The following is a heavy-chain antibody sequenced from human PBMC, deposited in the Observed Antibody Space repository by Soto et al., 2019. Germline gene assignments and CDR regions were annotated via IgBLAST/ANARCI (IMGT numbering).Heavy chain of an antibody. CDR1: GGSISSYY. Sequence: SETLSLTCTVSGGSISSYYWSWIRQPPGKGLEWIGYIYYSGSTNYNPSLKSRVTISVDTSKNQFSLKLSSVTAADTAVYYCARGGGYYDSRPFDIWGQGTMVTVSS. D-gene: IGHD3-22*01. V-gene: IGHV4-59*01. CDR2: IYYSGST. J-gene: IGHJ3*02. CDR3: ARGGGYYDSRPFDI.